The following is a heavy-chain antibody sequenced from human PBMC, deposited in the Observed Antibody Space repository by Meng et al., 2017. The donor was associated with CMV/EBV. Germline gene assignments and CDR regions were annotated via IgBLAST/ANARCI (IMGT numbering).Heavy chain of an antibody. CDR3: VRSSGWSLFDY. V-gene: IGHV1-2*02. J-gene: IGHJ4*02. CDR2: VNSNNDAT. CDR1: GFTFSDYH. Sequence: QVQWVQSGAWMKKPGAPVKVSCTTSGFTFSDYHIHGVRPAPGQGLEWMGWVNSNNDATNYARKFQGRVSMTRDTSISTAHMELSRLMSDDTAVYYCVRSSGWSLFDYWGQGTLVTVSS. D-gene: IGHD6-19*01.